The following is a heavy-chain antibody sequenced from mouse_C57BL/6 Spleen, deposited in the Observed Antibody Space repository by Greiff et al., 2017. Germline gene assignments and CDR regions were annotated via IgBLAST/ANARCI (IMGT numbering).Heavy chain of an antibody. J-gene: IGHJ1*03. V-gene: IGHV1-64*01. CDR2: IHPNSGST. D-gene: IGHD1-1*01. CDR1: GYTFTSYW. CDR3: ARRVITTVVAPWYFDV. Sequence: VQLQQPGAELVKPGASVKLSCKASGYTFTSYWMHWVKQRPGQGLEWIGKIHPNSGSTNYNEKFKSKATLTLDKSSSTAYMQLSILTSEASAVYYCARRVITTVVAPWYFDVWGTGTTVTVSS.